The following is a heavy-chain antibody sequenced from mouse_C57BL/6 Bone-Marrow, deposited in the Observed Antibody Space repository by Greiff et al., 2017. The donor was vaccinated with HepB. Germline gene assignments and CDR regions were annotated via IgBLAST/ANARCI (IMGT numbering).Heavy chain of an antibody. CDR3: ARDYYYGSTYYYAMEY. CDR1: GFTFSSYA. CDR2: ISDGGSYT. Sequence: EVKLMESGGGLVKPGGSLKLSCAASGFTFSSYAMSWVRQTPEKRLEWVATISDGGSYTYYPDNVKGRFTISRDKAKKNLYLQMSHLKAEDTAMYYCARDYYYGSTYYYAMEYSGQGTSVTVSS. J-gene: IGHJ4*01. D-gene: IGHD1-1*01. V-gene: IGHV5-4*01.